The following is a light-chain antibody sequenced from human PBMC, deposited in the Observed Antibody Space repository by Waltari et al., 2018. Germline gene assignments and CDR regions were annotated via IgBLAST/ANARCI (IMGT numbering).Light chain of an antibody. V-gene: IGKV3-20*01. CDR3: QKYGTLPAT. Sequence: EIVLTQSPGTLSLSPGERATLSCRASQSFSRYLAWYQQRPGQPPRLLIYDTSTRATGIPDRFSGSGSGTDFSLTISRLEPEDFAVYYCQKYGTLPATFGQGTKVEI. CDR1: QSFSRY. J-gene: IGKJ1*01. CDR2: DTS.